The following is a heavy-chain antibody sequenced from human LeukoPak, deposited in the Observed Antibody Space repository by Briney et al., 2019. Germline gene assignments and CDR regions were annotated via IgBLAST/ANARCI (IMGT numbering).Heavy chain of an antibody. CDR1: GFTFSTDL. Sequence: GGSLRLSCAASGFTFSTDLMHWVRQAPGNGLVWVSRLSGDGRTTSYADSVKGRFTISRDNAGNTLYLQMNSLRAEDTAVYYCARGANWGSNAFDIWGQGTMVTVSS. CDR2: LSGDGRTT. V-gene: IGHV3-74*01. D-gene: IGHD7-27*01. CDR3: ARGANWGSNAFDI. J-gene: IGHJ3*02.